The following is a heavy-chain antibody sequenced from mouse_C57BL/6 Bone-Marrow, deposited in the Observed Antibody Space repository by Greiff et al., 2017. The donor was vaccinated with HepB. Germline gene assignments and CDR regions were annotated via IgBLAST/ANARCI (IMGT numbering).Heavy chain of an antibody. Sequence: DVHLVESEGGLVQPGSSMKLSCPASGFTFSDYYMAWVRQVPEKGLEWVANINYDGSSTYYLDSLKSRFIISRDNAKNILYLQMSSLKSEDTATYYCARAYYYGFDYWGQGTTLTVSS. V-gene: IGHV5-16*01. CDR3: ARAYYYGFDY. CDR1: GFTFSDYY. CDR2: INYDGSST. J-gene: IGHJ2*01. D-gene: IGHD1-1*01.